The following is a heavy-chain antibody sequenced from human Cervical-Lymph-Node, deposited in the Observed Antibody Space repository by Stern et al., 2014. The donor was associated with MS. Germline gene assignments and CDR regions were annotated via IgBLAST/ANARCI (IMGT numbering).Heavy chain of an antibody. CDR3: ARDPGGHHGGDDYNYYYGLDV. D-gene: IGHD4-17*01. J-gene: IGHJ6*02. CDR2: IIPILDIS. V-gene: IGHV1-69*09. CDR1: GGTIGSYT. Sequence: VQLLESGAEAKKPGSSVKVSCKASGGTIGSYTITWVRQAPGPGLEWMGRIIPILDISNYAQKFQGRVTFTADTSTNTAYMELSSLRSEDTAVYYCARDPGGHHGGDDYNYYYGLDVWGQGTTVTVSS.